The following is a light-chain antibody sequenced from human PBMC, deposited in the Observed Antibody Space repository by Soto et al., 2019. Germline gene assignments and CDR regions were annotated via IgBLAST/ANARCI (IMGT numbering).Light chain of an antibody. Sequence: QSVLTQPASVSGSPGQSITISCTGTSSDVGGYNLVSWYQQHPGKAPKLMIYEGSKRPSGVSNRFSGSKSGNTASLTISGLQAEDEADYYCCSYAGSSTSVFGTGTKVTVL. CDR3: CSYAGSSTSV. CDR1: SSDVGGYNL. J-gene: IGLJ1*01. CDR2: EGS. V-gene: IGLV2-23*01.